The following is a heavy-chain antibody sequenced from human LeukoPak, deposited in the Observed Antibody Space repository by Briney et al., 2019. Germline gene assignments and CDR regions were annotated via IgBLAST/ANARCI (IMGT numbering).Heavy chain of an antibody. J-gene: IGHJ1*01. CDR3: ARVRSSSWYAEYFQH. V-gene: IGHV1-8*01. CDR1: GYTFTSYD. Sequence: ASVKVSCKASGYTFTSYDINWVRQATGQGLEWMGWMNPNSGNTGYAQKFQGRVTMTRNTSISTAYMELSSLRSEDTAVYYCARVRSSSWYAEYFQHWGQGTLVTVSS. D-gene: IGHD6-13*01. CDR2: MNPNSGNT.